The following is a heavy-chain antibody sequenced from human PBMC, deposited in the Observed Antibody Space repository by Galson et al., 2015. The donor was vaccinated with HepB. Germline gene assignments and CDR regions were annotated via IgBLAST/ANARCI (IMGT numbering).Heavy chain of an antibody. Sequence: SLRLSCAASGFTFSSYSMNWIRQAPGKGLEWVSYISSSSSTIYYADSVKGRFTISRDNAKNSLYLQMNSLRDEDTAVYYCARDPSPSSSSGYYYYGMDVWGQGTTVTVSS. J-gene: IGHJ6*02. CDR3: ARDPSPSSSSGYYYYGMDV. CDR1: GFTFSSYS. CDR2: ISSSSSTI. D-gene: IGHD6-6*01. V-gene: IGHV3-48*02.